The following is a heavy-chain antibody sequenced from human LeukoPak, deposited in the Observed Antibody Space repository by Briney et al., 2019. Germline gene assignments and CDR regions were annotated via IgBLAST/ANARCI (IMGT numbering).Heavy chain of an antibody. J-gene: IGHJ6*03. CDR1: GFTFSSYG. D-gene: IGHD3-10*01. CDR2: ISGSGGST. Sequence: GGTLRLSCAASGFTFSSYGMSWVRQAPGKGLEWVSVISGSGGSTYYADSVKGRFTISRDNSKNTLYLQMNSLRAEDTAVYYCARAADYYGSGSYYLYYYYYYMDVWGKGTTVTISS. CDR3: ARAADYYGSGSYYLYYYYYYMDV. V-gene: IGHV3-23*01.